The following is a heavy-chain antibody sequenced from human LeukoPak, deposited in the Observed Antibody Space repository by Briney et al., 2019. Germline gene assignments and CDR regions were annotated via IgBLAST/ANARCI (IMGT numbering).Heavy chain of an antibody. D-gene: IGHD6-19*01. CDR3: AKPESTGWYGDY. V-gene: IGHV3-23*01. CDR1: GFTFRNYA. CDR2: ISASGGSK. J-gene: IGHJ4*02. Sequence: GGSLRLSCDFSGFTFRNYAMSWVRQAPGKGLEWVSGISASGGSKYYADSVKGRFTISRDNFKDTMYLQMNSLRVEDMAVYYCAKPESTGWYGDYWGQGTLVTVSP.